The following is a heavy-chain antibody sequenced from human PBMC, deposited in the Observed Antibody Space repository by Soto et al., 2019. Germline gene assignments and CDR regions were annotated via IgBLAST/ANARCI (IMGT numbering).Heavy chain of an antibody. J-gene: IGHJ4*02. CDR2: VYNSGST. D-gene: IGHD6-13*01. V-gene: IGHV4-61*01. CDR1: GDSISRGYH. CDR3: ARYRREAVAGYTLDN. Sequence: SETLSLTCAISGDSISRGYHWAWIRQPPGKGLEWIGYVYNSGSTNCNPSLKSRVTISEDTSKSQFSLKVNSMTAADTAVYYCARYRREAVAGYTLDNWGQGILVTVSS.